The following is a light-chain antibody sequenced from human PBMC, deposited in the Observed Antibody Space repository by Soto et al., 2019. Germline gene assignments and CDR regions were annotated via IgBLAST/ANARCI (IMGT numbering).Light chain of an antibody. J-gene: IGLJ1*01. CDR1: SSDVGGYNY. Sequence: SALTQPASVSGSPGQSITISCTGTSSDVGGYNYVSWYQQHPGKAPKLMIYDVSNRPSGVSYRFSGSKSGNTASLTISGLQAEDEADYYCSSYTSSSTNVFGTGTKVTVL. CDR2: DVS. CDR3: SSYTSSSTNV. V-gene: IGLV2-14*01.